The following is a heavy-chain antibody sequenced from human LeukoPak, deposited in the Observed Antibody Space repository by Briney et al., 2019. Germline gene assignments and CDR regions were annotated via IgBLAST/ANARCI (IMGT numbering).Heavy chain of an antibody. Sequence: GGSLRLSCAASGFTFSSYWMSWVRQAPGKGLEWVANIKQDGSEKYYVDSVKGRFTISRDNAKNSLYLQMNSLRAEDTAVYYCAKTPLAVAPGDYFDCWGQGTLVTVSS. D-gene: IGHD6-19*01. CDR1: GFTFSSYW. V-gene: IGHV3-7*03. J-gene: IGHJ4*02. CDR3: AKTPLAVAPGDYFDC. CDR2: IKQDGSEK.